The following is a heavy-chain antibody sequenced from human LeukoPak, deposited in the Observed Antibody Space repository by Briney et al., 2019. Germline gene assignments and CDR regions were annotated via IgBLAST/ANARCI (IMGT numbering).Heavy chain of an antibody. CDR3: AREANMITHKAGPD. D-gene: IGHD3-16*01. J-gene: IGHJ4*02. V-gene: IGHV3-53*01. CDR2: IYSGGST. Sequence: GGSLRLSCAASGFTVSSNYMSWVRQAPGKGLEWVSVIYSGGSTYYADSVKGRFTISRDNSKNTLYLQMNSLRAEDTAVYYCAREANMITHKAGPDWGQGTLVTVSS. CDR1: GFTVSSNY.